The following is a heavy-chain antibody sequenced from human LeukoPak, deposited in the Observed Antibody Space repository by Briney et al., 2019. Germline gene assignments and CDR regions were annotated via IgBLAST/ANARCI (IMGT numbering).Heavy chain of an antibody. D-gene: IGHD6-19*01. CDR1: GYTLTELS. Sequence: GASVKVSCKVSGYTLTELSMHWVRQAPGKGLEWMGGFDPEDGETIYAQKFQGRVTMTEDTSTDTAYMELSSLRSGDTAVYYCATGSGWHRRAFDIWGQGTMVTVSS. V-gene: IGHV1-24*01. J-gene: IGHJ3*02. CDR3: ATGSGWHRRAFDI. CDR2: FDPEDGET.